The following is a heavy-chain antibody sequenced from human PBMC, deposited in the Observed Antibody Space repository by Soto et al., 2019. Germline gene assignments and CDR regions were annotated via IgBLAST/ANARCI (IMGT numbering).Heavy chain of an antibody. Sequence: SVKVSCKASGGTFSSYTISWVRQAPGQGLEWMGRIIPILGIANYAQKFQGRVTITADKSTSTAHTELSSLRAEDTAVYYCAPRGGITQPAMAWGQGTLVTVSS. D-gene: IGHD1-20*01. CDR3: APRGGITQPAMA. J-gene: IGHJ4*02. CDR1: GGTFSSYT. CDR2: IIPILGIA. V-gene: IGHV1-69*02.